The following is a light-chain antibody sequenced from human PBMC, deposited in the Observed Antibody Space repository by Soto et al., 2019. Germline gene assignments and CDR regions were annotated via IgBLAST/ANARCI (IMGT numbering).Light chain of an antibody. V-gene: IGKV3-15*01. CDR1: QSVNSN. CDR2: GAS. CDR3: QQYNNWAFT. Sequence: EIMMTQSPVTLSVSPGERATLSCRASQSVNSNLAWYQQKPGQAPRLLIYGASTRATGIPASFIGNGSGTEFTLTASSRQPEDFAVYYCQQYNNWAFTVGPGTKVDIK. J-gene: IGKJ3*01.